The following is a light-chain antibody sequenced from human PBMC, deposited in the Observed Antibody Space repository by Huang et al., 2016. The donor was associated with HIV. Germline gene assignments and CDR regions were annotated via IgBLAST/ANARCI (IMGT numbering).Light chain of an antibody. J-gene: IGKJ4*01. Sequence: EVVMTQSPVTLSVFPGERATLSCRASQSVSPNLAWYQQKPGQPPRILIYGASTRATGVPARFSGRGSGTEFTLTISSLQSEDFAVYYCQQYNSWPLTFGGGTTVAI. CDR3: QQYNSWPLT. CDR1: QSVSPN. CDR2: GAS. V-gene: IGKV3-15*01.